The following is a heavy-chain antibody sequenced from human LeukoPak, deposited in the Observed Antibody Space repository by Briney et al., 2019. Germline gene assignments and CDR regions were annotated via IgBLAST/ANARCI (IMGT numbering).Heavy chain of an antibody. CDR3: ARGVSVTYYYYGMDV. Sequence: ASVKVSCKASGYTFTSYGISWVRQAPGQGLEWMGWISAYNGNTNYAQKLQGRVTMTTDTSTSTAYMELRSLRSDGTAVYYCARGVSVTYYYYGMDVWGQGTTVTVSS. V-gene: IGHV1-18*01. CDR2: ISAYNGNT. J-gene: IGHJ6*02. CDR1: GYTFTSYG. D-gene: IGHD4-17*01.